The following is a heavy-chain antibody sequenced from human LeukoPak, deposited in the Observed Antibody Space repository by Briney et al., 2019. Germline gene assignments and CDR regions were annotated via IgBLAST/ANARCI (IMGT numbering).Heavy chain of an antibody. Sequence: ASVKVSCKASGYTFTNYYMHWVRQAPGQGLEWMGIINPSGGGTSYAQKFQGRVTITGDTSTSTVYMELSSLRSEDTAVYYCARDQSRAGTLYQLPTEGWFDPWGQGTLVTVSS. CDR2: INPSGGGT. CDR1: GYTFTNYY. V-gene: IGHV1-46*01. D-gene: IGHD2-2*01. CDR3: ARDQSRAGTLYQLPTEGWFDP. J-gene: IGHJ5*02.